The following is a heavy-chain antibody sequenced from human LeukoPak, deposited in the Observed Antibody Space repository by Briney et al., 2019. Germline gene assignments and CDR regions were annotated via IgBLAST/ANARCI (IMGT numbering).Heavy chain of an antibody. V-gene: IGHV1-69*05. Sequence: GASVKVSCKASGGTFSSYAISWVRQAPGQGLEWMGGIIPIFGTANYAQKFQGRVTITTDESTSTAYMELSSLRSEDTAVYYRASSALSSYYFDYWGQGTLATVSS. D-gene: IGHD6-25*01. CDR1: GGTFSSYA. CDR2: IIPIFGTA. CDR3: ASSALSSYYFDY. J-gene: IGHJ4*02.